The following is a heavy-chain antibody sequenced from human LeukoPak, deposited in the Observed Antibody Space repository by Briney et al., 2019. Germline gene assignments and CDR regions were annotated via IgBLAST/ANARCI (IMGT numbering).Heavy chain of an antibody. CDR2: IYDSGST. D-gene: IGHD3-10*01. CDR1: GVSVSSYY. V-gene: IGHV4-59*02. Sequence: SETLSLTCTVSGVSVSSYYWSWIRQPPGKGLEWIGYIYDSGSTNYTPSLKSRVTISVDTSKNQLSLKLRSVTAADTAVYYCARVLSVDSFFYDAFDIWGQGTMVTVSS. J-gene: IGHJ3*02. CDR3: ARVLSVDSFFYDAFDI.